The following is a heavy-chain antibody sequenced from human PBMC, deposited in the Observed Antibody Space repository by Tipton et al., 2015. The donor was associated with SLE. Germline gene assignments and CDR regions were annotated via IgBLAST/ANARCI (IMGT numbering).Heavy chain of an antibody. D-gene: IGHD2-2*01. CDR3: AMGHCSSTGCPWDWFDP. V-gene: IGHV1-69*06. J-gene: IGHJ5*02. CDR1: GGTFSSYA. CDR2: IIPIFGTA. Sequence: QSGAEVKKPGSSVKVSCKASGGTFSSYAISWVRQAPGQGLEWMGGIIPIFGTANYAQKFQGRVTITADKSTSTAYMELSSLRSEDTAVYYCAMGHCSSTGCPWDWFDPWGQGTLVTVSS.